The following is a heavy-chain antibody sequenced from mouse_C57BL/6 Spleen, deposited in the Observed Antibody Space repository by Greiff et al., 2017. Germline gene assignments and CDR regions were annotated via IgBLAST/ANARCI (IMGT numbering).Heavy chain of an antibody. D-gene: IGHD2-5*01. CDR3: ARCYSNYDWYFDV. J-gene: IGHJ1*03. Sequence: VQLQQSGPELVKPGASVKISCKASGYTFTDYYMNWVKQSHGKSLEWIGDINPNNGGTSYNQKFKGKATLTVDKSSSTAYMELRSLTSEDSAVYYCARCYSNYDWYFDVWGTGTTVTVSS. CDR1: GYTFTDYY. V-gene: IGHV1-26*01. CDR2: INPNNGGT.